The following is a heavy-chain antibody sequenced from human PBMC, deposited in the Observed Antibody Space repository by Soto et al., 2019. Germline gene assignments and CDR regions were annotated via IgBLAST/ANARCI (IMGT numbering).Heavy chain of an antibody. Sequence: QVQLVQSGAEVKKPGASVKVSCKASGYTFTSYGISWVRQAPGQGLEWMVWSSAYNGNTNYAQKLQGRVTMTTDTSTSTAYMELRSLRSDDTAVYYCARDRSSQVAVAGISPAENWGQGTLVTVSS. D-gene: IGHD6-19*01. CDR3: ARDRSSQVAVAGISPAEN. J-gene: IGHJ4*02. V-gene: IGHV1-18*01. CDR1: GYTFTSYG. CDR2: SSAYNGNT.